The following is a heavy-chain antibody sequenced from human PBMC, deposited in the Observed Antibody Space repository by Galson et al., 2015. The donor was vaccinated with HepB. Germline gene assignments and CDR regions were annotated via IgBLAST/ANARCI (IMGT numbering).Heavy chain of an antibody. V-gene: IGHV1-18*01. D-gene: IGHD2-2*01. J-gene: IGHJ6*03. CDR2: ISAYNGNT. CDR1: GYTFTSYG. CDR3: ARGLPGCSSTSCSHYYYYYMDV. Sequence: SVKVSCKASGYTFTSYGISWVRQAPGQGLEWMGWISAYNGNTNYAQKLQGRVTMTTDTSTSTAYMELRSLRSDDTAVYYCARGLPGCSSTSCSHYYYYYMDVWGKGTTVTVSS.